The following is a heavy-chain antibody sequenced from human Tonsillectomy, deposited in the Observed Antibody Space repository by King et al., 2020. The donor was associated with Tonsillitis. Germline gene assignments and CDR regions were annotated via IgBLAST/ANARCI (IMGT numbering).Heavy chain of an antibody. CDR1: GFTFSSYA. CDR2: ISGSGGST. J-gene: IGHJ6*02. V-gene: IGHV3-23*04. D-gene: IGHD3-3*01. Sequence: QLVESGGGLIQPGGSLRLSCAASGFTFSSYAMNWVRQAPVKGLEWVSGISGSGGSTYYADSVEGRFAISRDNSKNTLYLQMNSLRAEDTAVYYCAKDRDFWSPHGMDVWGQGTTVTVSS. CDR3: AKDRDFWSPHGMDV.